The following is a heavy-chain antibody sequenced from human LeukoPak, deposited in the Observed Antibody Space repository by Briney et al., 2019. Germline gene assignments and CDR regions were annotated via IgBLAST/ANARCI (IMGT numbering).Heavy chain of an antibody. V-gene: IGHV1-18*01. J-gene: IGHJ4*02. D-gene: IGHD5-12*01. CDR3: ARGPSGYDYFDY. CDR1: GYTFTSYG. Sequence: ASVKVSCKASGYTFTSYGISWVRQAPGQGPEGMGWISAYNGNTNYAQKLQGRVTMTTDTSTSTAYMELRSLRSDDTAVYYCARGPSGYDYFDYWGQGTLVTVSS. CDR2: ISAYNGNT.